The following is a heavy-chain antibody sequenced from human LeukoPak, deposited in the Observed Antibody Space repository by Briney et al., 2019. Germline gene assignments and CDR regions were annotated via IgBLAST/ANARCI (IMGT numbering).Heavy chain of an antibody. D-gene: IGHD3-22*01. CDR2: IYYSGST. CDR1: GGSISSSSYY. CDR3: ARATDSFHSSGYYYVFDY. J-gene: IGHJ4*02. V-gene: IGHV4-39*01. Sequence: PSETLSLTCTVSGGSISSSSYYWGWIRQPPGKGLEWLGSIYYSGSTYYNPSLKSRVTISVDTSKNQFSLKLSSVTAADTAVYYCARATDSFHSSGYYYVFDYWGQGTLVTVSS.